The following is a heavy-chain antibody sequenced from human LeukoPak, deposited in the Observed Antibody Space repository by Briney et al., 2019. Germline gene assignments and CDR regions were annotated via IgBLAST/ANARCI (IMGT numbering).Heavy chain of an antibody. CDR3: AKVGDYYGSGKYSNFDY. CDR1: GFTFSSYA. D-gene: IGHD3-10*01. J-gene: IGHJ4*02. Sequence: GGFLRLSCAASGFTFSSYAMTWVRQAPGKGLEWVSAISGSGSTTYYADSVKGRFTISRDNSKNTLYLQMSSLRAEDTAVYYCAKVGDYYGSGKYSNFDYWGQGTLVTVSS. V-gene: IGHV3-23*01. CDR2: ISGSGSTT.